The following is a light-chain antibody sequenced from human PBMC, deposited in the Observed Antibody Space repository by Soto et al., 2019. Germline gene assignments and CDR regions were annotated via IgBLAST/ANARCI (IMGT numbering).Light chain of an antibody. V-gene: IGKV3-11*01. CDR3: QQRSKLPTSP. CDR2: AQS. Sequence: IVLTQYTCALSLSPGERATLSCRASQRLXSYFVWYKSKPGQAPRFLTXAQSNRATGIPARFIGSGSGTDFTLTISSLEPADFPVYYCQQRSKLPTSPVGQGTRLEIK. J-gene: IGKJ5*01. CDR1: QRLXSY.